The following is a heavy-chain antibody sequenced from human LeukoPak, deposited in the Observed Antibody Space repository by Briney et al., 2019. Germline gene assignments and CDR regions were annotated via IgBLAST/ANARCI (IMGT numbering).Heavy chain of an antibody. CDR3: ARDFPQPSSGWFENPGAAFDI. D-gene: IGHD6-19*01. Sequence: PGGSLRLSCAASGFTISGYWMHWVRQAPGKGLVWVSRISGDGSITAYADSVKGRFTISRDNAKNTLYLQMNSLRAEDTAVYYCARDFPQPSSGWFENPGAAFDIWGQGTMVTVSS. J-gene: IGHJ3*02. CDR1: GFTISGYW. CDR2: ISGDGSIT. V-gene: IGHV3-74*01.